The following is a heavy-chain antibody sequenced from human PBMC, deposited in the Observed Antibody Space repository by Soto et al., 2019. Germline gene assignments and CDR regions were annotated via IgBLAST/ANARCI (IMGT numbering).Heavy chain of an antibody. Sequence: ASVKVSCKASGYTFTSYVISWVRQAPGQGLEWMGWISAYNGNTNYAQKLQGRVTMTTDTSTSTAYMELRSLRSDDTAVYYCAGLYISIIDLVINPAGNLDYWGQGTLVTVSS. CDR1: GYTFTSYV. V-gene: IGHV1-18*01. J-gene: IGHJ4*02. D-gene: IGHD3-3*02. CDR2: ISAYNGNT. CDR3: AGLYISIIDLVINPAGNLDY.